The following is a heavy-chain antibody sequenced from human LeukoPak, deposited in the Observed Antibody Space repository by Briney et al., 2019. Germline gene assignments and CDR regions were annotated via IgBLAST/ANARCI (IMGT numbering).Heavy chain of an antibody. Sequence: ASVKVSCKASGYTLTGYFMHWVRQAPGQGLGWMGWINPNSGGTNYAQKFQGRVTMTRDTSISTAYMELSRLRSDDTAVYYCASSIVYCSSTSCYFNWGHGTLVTVSS. CDR2: INPNSGGT. CDR3: ASSIVYCSSTSCYFN. CDR1: GYTLTGYF. J-gene: IGHJ4*01. D-gene: IGHD2-2*01. V-gene: IGHV1-2*02.